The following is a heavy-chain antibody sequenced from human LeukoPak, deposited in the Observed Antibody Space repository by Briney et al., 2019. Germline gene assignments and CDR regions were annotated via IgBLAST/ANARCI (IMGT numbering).Heavy chain of an antibody. CDR3: ARVGDQWLLQYYFDH. CDR2: IYHIGTT. J-gene: IGHJ4*02. V-gene: IGHV4-38-2*01. CDR1: GYSISSGYY. D-gene: IGHD6-19*01. Sequence: SETLSLTCAVSGYSISSGYYWGWSRHPPGKGLEWVGTIYHIGTTSYNPSLRSRVTISVDPSRNQFSLKLSSVTAADTAVYYCARVGDQWLLQYYFDHWGQGTMVTVSS.